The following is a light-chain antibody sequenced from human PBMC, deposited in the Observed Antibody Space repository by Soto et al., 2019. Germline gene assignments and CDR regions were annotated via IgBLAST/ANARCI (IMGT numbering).Light chain of an antibody. J-gene: IGKJ5*01. CDR3: QQANSFPIT. CDR2: AAS. CDR1: QDISSW. Sequence: DIQMTQSPSSVSASVGDRVTITCRASQDISSWLAWYQQKPGKAPKLLIYAASSLQSGVPSRFSGSGSGTDFTLTISSLQPEDFASYFCQQANSFPITFGQGIRLELK. V-gene: IGKV1-12*01.